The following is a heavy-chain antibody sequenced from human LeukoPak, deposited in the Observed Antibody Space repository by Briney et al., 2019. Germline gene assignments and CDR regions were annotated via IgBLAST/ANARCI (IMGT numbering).Heavy chain of an antibody. D-gene: IGHD2-15*01. V-gene: IGHV1-69*05. Sequence: ASLRVSCKASVGTLSSYVICWVGQTPGQGLEWMGGIIPLFVTPNYAKKFQGRVTITTDESTSTAYMEPSSLRSEDMAVYYCAGHRRYCSGGSCWRAYYYYYMDVWGKGTTVTVSS. CDR3: AGHRRYCSGGSCWRAYYYYYMDV. CDR2: IIPLFVTP. J-gene: IGHJ6*03. CDR1: VGTLSSYV.